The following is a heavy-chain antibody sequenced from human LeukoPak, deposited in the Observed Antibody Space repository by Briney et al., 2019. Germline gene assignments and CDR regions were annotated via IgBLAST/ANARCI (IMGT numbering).Heavy chain of an antibody. CDR1: GYTFTSYS. D-gene: IGHD2/OR15-2a*01. CDR3: VRGYYSNSFDF. Sequence: PGGSLRLSCAASGYTFTSYSMSRVRQAPGTGLEWVSFISNSDDTRYYADSVRGRFTISRDDAKNSLYLQMSSLRDGDTAVYYCVRGYYSNSFDFWGQGTVVTVSS. J-gene: IGHJ3*01. V-gene: IGHV3-48*02. CDR2: ISNSDDTR.